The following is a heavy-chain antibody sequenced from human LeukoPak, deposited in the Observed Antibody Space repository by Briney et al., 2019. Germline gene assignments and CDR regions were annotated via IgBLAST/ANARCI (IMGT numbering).Heavy chain of an antibody. CDR2: IQNDGSDK. CDR1: GFTFSSYG. D-gene: IGHD3-10*01. Sequence: GGSLRLSCAASGFTFSSYGIHWVRQAPGKGLEWVAFIQNDGSDKYYADSVKGRFTISRDNAKSSLYLQMNSLRVEDTAVYYCAKLAKYFYGSETYYFFEHWGQGTPVTASS. V-gene: IGHV3-30*02. J-gene: IGHJ4*02. CDR3: AKLAKYFYGSETYYFFEH.